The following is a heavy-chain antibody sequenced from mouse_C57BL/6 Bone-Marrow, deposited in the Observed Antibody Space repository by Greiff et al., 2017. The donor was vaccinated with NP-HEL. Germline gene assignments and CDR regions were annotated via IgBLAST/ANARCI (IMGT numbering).Heavy chain of an antibody. J-gene: IGHJ3*01. CDR2: ISNLAYSI. D-gene: IGHD1-1*01. Sequence: EVHLVESGGGLVQPGGSLKLSCAASGFTFSDYGMAWVRQAPRKGPECVAFISNLAYSIYYADTVTGRFTISRENAKNTLYLEMSSLRSEDTAMYYCARHGVVAPFAYWGQGTLVTVSA. CDR1: GFTFSDYG. V-gene: IGHV5-15*01. CDR3: ARHGVVAPFAY.